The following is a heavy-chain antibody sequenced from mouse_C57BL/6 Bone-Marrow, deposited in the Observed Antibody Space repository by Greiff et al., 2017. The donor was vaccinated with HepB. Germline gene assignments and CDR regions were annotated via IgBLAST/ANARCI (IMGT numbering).Heavy chain of an antibody. CDR2: IYPRSGNT. CDR1: GYTFTSYG. Sequence: VQLQQSGAELARPGASVKLSCKASGYTFTSYGISWVKQRTGQGLEWIGEIYPRSGNTYYNEKFKGKATLTADKSSSTAYMELRSLTSEDSAVYFCARERIDYGPRGVFDVWGTGTTVTVSS. V-gene: IGHV1-81*01. D-gene: IGHD1-1*02. CDR3: ARERIDYGPRGVFDV. J-gene: IGHJ1*03.